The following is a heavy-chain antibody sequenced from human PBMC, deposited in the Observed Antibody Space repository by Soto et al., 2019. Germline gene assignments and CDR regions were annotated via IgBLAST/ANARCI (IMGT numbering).Heavy chain of an antibody. Sequence: ESMNISYGASGLTFSSYSMNLVRKAPGKGLEWVSSISSSSSYIYYADSVKGRFTISRDNAKNSLYLQMNSLRAEDTAVYYCARDRMVRGVYYYYGMDVWGQGTTVTVYS. V-gene: IGHV3-21*01. D-gene: IGHD3-10*01. J-gene: IGHJ6*02. CDR2: ISSSSSYI. CDR1: GLTFSSYS. CDR3: ARDRMVRGVYYYYGMDV.